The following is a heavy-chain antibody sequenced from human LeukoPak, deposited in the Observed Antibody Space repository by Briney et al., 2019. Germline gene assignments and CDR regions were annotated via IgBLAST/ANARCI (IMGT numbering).Heavy chain of an antibody. V-gene: IGHV4-30-2*01. J-gene: IGHJ4*02. CDR1: GGSISRGGYS. D-gene: IGHD2-21*02. CDR2: IYHSGST. CDR3: ARGRSGGGDLFDY. Sequence: PSQTLSLTCAVSGGSISRGGYSWSWIRQPPGKGLEWIGYIYHSGSTYYNPSLKSRVTISVDRSKNQFSLKLSSVTAADTAVYYCARGRSGGGDLFDYWGQGTLVTVSS.